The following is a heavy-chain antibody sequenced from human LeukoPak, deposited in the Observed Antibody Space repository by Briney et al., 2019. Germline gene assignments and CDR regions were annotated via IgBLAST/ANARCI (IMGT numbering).Heavy chain of an antibody. V-gene: IGHV4-4*07. D-gene: IGHD6-13*01. J-gene: IGHJ4*02. CDR1: GGSISSYY. CDR3: ARLLRNIAAAVYYFDY. Sequence: SETLSLTCTVSGGSISSYYWSWIRQPAGKGLEWIGRIYTSGSTNYNPSLKSRVTMSVDTSKNQFSLKLSSVTAADTAMYYCARLLRNIAAAVYYFDYWGQGTLVTVSS. CDR2: IYTSGST.